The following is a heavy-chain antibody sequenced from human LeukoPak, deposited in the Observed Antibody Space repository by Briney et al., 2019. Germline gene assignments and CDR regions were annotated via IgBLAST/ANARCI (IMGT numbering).Heavy chain of an antibody. CDR1: GFTFSDYY. CDR2: ISSSSIYI. V-gene: IGHV3-11*05. D-gene: IGHD5-18*01. J-gene: IGHJ4*02. Sequence: GGSLRLSCAASGFTFSDYYMSWIRQAPGKGLEWVSSISSSSIYIYYADSVKGRFTISRDNAKKSLYLQMNSLRAEDTAVYYCARVAAADTAMMDFDHWGQGTLVTVSS. CDR3: ARVAAADTAMMDFDH.